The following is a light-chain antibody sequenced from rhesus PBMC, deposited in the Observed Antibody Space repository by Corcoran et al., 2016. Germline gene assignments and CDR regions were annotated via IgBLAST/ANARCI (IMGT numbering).Light chain of an antibody. J-gene: IGKJ1*01. V-gene: IGKV1S14*01. CDR1: QGISKY. CDR3: QQHNSYPWT. Sequence: DIQMTQSPSSLSASVGDTVPITCQASQGISKYLAWYQQKPGKAPKLLIYDTSTVESGVPSRFSGSGSGTEFTLRISSLQTEDFATYYWQQHNSYPWTFGQGTKVEVK. CDR2: DTS.